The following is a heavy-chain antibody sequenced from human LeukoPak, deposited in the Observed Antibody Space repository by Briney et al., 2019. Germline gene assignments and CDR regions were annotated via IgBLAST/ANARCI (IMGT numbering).Heavy chain of an antibody. J-gene: IGHJ4*02. D-gene: IGHD1-26*01. V-gene: IGHV4-39*01. CDR1: GGSISSSSYY. Sequence: SETLSLTCTVSGGSISSSSYYWGWIRQPPGKGLECIGSIYYSGSTYYNPSLKSRVTISVDTSKNQFSLKLSSVTAADTAVYYCARRRGAPPLIFDYWGQGTLVTVSS. CDR2: IYYSGST. CDR3: ARRRGAPPLIFDY.